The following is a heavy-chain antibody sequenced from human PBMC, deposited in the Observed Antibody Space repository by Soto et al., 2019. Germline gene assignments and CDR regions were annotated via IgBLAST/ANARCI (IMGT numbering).Heavy chain of an antibody. CDR3: ARWSYLDY. CDR2: ISGSDGKT. V-gene: IGHV3-23*01. D-gene: IGHD3-3*01. J-gene: IGHJ4*02. Sequence: GRLRLPGSASGCTFSSYAMSWVRQAPGKGLEWVSAISGSDGKTFYADSVKGRFSISRDTYQSTLYLQMNSLRADDTAMYYCARWSYLDYWGQGTRVTVSS. CDR1: GCTFSSYA.